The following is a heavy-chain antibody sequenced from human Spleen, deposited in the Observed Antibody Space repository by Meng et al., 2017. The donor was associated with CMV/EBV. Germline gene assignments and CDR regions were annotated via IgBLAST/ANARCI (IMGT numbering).Heavy chain of an antibody. J-gene: IGHJ4*02. Sequence: GESLKISCAASGSIFSSHWMTWVRQAPGKGLEWVANIKQDGSEKYYVDSVKGRFTISRDNAKNSLYLQMNSLRAEDTAVYSCARGGWFGEFPPDSWGQGTLVTVSS. D-gene: IGHD3-10*01. V-gene: IGHV3-7*01. CDR2: IKQDGSEK. CDR1: GSIFSSHW. CDR3: ARGGWFGEFPPDS.